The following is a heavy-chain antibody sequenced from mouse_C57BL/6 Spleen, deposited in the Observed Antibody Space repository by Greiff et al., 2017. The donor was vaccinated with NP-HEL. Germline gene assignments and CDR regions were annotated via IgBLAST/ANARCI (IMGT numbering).Heavy chain of an antibody. Sequence: QVQLQQPGAELVRPGTSVKLSCKASGYTFTSYWMHWVKQRPGQGLEWIGVIDPSDSYTNYHQKFKGKATLTVDTSSSTAYMQLSSLTSEDSAVYYCARGDLRSYFDYWGQGTTLTVSS. J-gene: IGHJ2*01. CDR3: ARGDLRSYFDY. D-gene: IGHD1-1*01. V-gene: IGHV1-59*01. CDR2: IDPSDSYT. CDR1: GYTFTSYW.